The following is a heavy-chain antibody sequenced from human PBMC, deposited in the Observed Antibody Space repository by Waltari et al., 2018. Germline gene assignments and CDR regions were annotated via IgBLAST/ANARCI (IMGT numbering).Heavy chain of an antibody. V-gene: IGHV3-74*01. D-gene: IGHD3-16*01. CDR1: GVPVNKWW. J-gene: IGHJ4*02. CDR3: VRAFGDYVSPVFYF. Sequence: VQLVESGGGLAKPGGSLRLSCTASGVPVNKWWRHWVRQGQGKGLLCVSRVTSVRTTTNYAVSVRGRFTMSRDNANNTVYLQMNSLRVDDTAVYVCVRAFGDYVSPVFYFWGQGVMVSVSS. CDR2: VTSVRTTT.